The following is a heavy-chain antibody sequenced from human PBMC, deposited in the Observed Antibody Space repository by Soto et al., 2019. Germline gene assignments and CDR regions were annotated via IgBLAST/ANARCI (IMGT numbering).Heavy chain of an antibody. CDR2: ISAYNGNT. V-gene: IGHV1-18*01. CDR1: GYTFTTYG. J-gene: IGHJ4*02. CDR3: ARIPRYSFPTSDDLDS. D-gene: IGHD5-18*01. Sequence: ASVKVSCKASGYTFTTYGISWVREAPGLGLEWMGWISAYNGNTNYAEKFQGRLTVTADGSTNTAYMELNSLTSEDTAVYYCARIPRYSFPTSDDLDSWGQGTLVTVSS.